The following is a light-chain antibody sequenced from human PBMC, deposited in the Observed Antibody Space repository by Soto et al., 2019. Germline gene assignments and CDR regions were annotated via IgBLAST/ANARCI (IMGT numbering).Light chain of an antibody. CDR2: AAS. CDR3: QQYGSSPRT. CDR1: QSISSY. V-gene: IGKV1-39*01. Sequence: DIQMTQSPSSLSASVGDRVTITCRASQSISSYLNWYQQKPGKAPKLLIYAASSLQSGVPSRFSGGGSGTDFTLTISRLEPEDFAVYYCQQYGSSPRTFGQGTKVDIK. J-gene: IGKJ1*01.